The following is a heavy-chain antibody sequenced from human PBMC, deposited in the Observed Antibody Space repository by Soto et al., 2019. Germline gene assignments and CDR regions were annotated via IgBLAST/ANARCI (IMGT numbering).Heavy chain of an antibody. CDR1: GFTFSSYG. Sequence: QVQLVESGGGVVQPGRSLRLSCAASGFTFSSYGMHWVRQAPGKGLEWVAVIWYDGSNKYYADSVKGRFTISRDNSKNTLYLQMNSLRAEDTAVYYCARDRSRVSGRRYDFWSGYYRVPYYYYGMDVWGQGTTVTVSS. V-gene: IGHV3-33*01. J-gene: IGHJ6*02. CDR3: ARDRSRVSGRRYDFWSGYYRVPYYYYGMDV. CDR2: IWYDGSNK. D-gene: IGHD3-3*01.